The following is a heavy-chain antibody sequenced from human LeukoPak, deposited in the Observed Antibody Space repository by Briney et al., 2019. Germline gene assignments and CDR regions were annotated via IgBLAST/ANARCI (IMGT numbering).Heavy chain of an antibody. D-gene: IGHD3-22*01. Sequence: GASVKVSCKASGYTFTGYYMHWVRQAPGQGLEWMGVINPNSGGTNYAQKFQGRVTMTRDTSISTAYMELSRLRSDDTAVYYCARDHYYDSSGYYELWGQGTLVTVSS. J-gene: IGHJ4*02. CDR1: GYTFTGYY. CDR3: ARDHYYDSSGYYEL. V-gene: IGHV1-2*02. CDR2: INPNSGGT.